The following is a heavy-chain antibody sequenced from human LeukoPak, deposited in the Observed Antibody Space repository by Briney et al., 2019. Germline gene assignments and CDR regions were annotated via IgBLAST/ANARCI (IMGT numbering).Heavy chain of an antibody. Sequence: SETLSLTCTVSGGSISSYYWSWIRQPAGKGLEWVGRIYTSGSTNYNPSLKSRVTMSVDTSKNQSSLKLSSVTAADTAGYYCGRDGSMIVGPAPYYYYYMDVWGKGTTVTISS. J-gene: IGHJ6*03. CDR3: GRDGSMIVGPAPYYYYYMDV. D-gene: IGHD3-22*01. V-gene: IGHV4-4*07. CDR1: GGSISSYY. CDR2: IYTSGST.